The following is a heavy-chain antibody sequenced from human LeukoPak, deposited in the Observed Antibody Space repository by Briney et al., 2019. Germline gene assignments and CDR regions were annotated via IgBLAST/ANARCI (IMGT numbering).Heavy chain of an antibody. J-gene: IGHJ4*02. CDR2: ISSTGGST. CDR1: GFTFSNYA. D-gene: IGHD3-22*01. V-gene: IGHV3-64D*06. CDR3: VKECLVIINYYFDY. Sequence: GGSLRLSCSASGFTFSNYAMHWVRQAPGKGLEYVSVISSTGGSTYYADSVKGRFTVSRDNSKNTLHLQMSSLRAEDTAVYYCVKECLVIINYYFDYWGQGTLVTVSS.